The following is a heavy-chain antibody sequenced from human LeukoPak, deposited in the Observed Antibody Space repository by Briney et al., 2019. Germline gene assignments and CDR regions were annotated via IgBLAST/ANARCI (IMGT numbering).Heavy chain of an antibody. CDR1: GFTFDDYA. J-gene: IGHJ4*02. CDR3: AKDIGGYSYAADY. Sequence: GGSLRLSCAASGFTFDDYAMHWVRQAPGKCLEWVSLIRGDGVSTYYADSVKGRFTISRDNNKNSLYLQMNSLRTEDTAFYYCAKDIGGYSYAADYWGQGTLVTVSS. D-gene: IGHD5-18*01. CDR2: IRGDGVST. V-gene: IGHV3-43*02.